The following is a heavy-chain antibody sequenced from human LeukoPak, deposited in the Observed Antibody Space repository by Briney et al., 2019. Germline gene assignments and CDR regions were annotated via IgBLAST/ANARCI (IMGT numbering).Heavy chain of an antibody. J-gene: IGHJ4*02. V-gene: IGHV4-39*07. CDR3: ASSHDYYDTSGYNTIDY. CDR1: GGSISSSSYY. D-gene: IGHD3-22*01. CDR2: IYYTGST. Sequence: SETLSLTCTVSGGSISSSSYYWGWIRQPQGKGLEWIGSIYYTGSTYYNPSLKSRVTISVDTSKNQFSVNLSSVTAADTAVYYCASSHDYYDTSGYNTIDYWGQGTLVTVSS.